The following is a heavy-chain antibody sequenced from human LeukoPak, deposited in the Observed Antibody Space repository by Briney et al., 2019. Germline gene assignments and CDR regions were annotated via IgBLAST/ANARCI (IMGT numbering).Heavy chain of an antibody. CDR1: GGSISSSSYY. J-gene: IGHJ4*02. CDR2: IYYTGST. D-gene: IGHD3-10*01. V-gene: IGHV4-39*07. Sequence: SETLSLTCTVSGGSISSSSYYWGWIRQPPGKGLEWIGNIYYTGSTYYNASLKSRVTTSEDTSKNQFSLKVTSVTAADTAVYYCARSSGMIDPFDYWGQGTLVIVSS. CDR3: ARSSGMIDPFDY.